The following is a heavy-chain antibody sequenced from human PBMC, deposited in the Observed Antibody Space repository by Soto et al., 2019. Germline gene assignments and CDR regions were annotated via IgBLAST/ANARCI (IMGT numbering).Heavy chain of an antibody. J-gene: IGHJ3*02. Sequence: EVQVLESGGGLVQPGGSLRLSCGASGFTISNFAMTWVRQAPGKGLEWVSAISGGGGGTYYADSVKGRFTISRDISQNRISLQMNSLRAEDTAVYYCAKDKKYDIFSAWDALDIWGQGTRVIVSS. CDR2: ISGGGGGT. CDR3: AKDKKYDIFSAWDALDI. CDR1: GFTISNFA. V-gene: IGHV3-23*01. D-gene: IGHD3-9*01.